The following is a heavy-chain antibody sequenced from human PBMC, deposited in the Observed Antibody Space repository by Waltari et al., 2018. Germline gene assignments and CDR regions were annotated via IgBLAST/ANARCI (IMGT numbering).Heavy chain of an antibody. CDR1: RLPFSGYQ. CDR2: ISHNGTNT. D-gene: IGHD6-19*01. J-gene: IGHJ6*02. CDR3: AREGGWYRENYYWYGMDV. Sequence: QVQLVVSGGGVVQPGRSLRLSCAASRLPFSGYQLYWVRQAPGKGLEWLALISHNGTNTYYADSVKGRFTISRDNSKSTLYVQMSSLRPGDTAVYYCAREGGWYRENYYWYGMDVWGQGTTVTVSS. V-gene: IGHV3-30-3*01.